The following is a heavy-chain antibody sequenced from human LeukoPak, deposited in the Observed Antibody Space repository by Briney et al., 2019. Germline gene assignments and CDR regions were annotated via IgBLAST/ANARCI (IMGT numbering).Heavy chain of an antibody. CDR3: RFYTSGSDY. CDR2: IRASDDTT. Sequence: GGSLRLSCEVFGFTFSTSAMSWVRQAPGKGLECVSGIRASDDTTYYVDSVKGRFTVSRDDSKNTLYLQMNSLTAEYTAVYYCRFYTSGSDYWGQGTLVTVSS. V-gene: IGHV3-23*01. J-gene: IGHJ4*02. CDR1: GFTFSTSA. D-gene: IGHD1-26*01.